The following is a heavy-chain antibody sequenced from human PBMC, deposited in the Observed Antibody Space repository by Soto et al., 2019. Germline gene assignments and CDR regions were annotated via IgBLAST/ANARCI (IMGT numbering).Heavy chain of an antibody. CDR1: GGTFSSYA. Sequence: QVQLVQSGAEVKKPGSSVKVSCKASGGTFSSYAVNWVRQAPGQGLEWMGGIIPIFGAPKYAQEFQGRVTITADESTNTADMELSSLRSEDTAVYYCPRGGYYYDRSGYYYFTTNDYWGQATLVTVSS. CDR3: PRGGYYYDRSGYYYFTTNDY. V-gene: IGHV1-69*12. CDR2: IIPIFGAP. J-gene: IGHJ4*02. D-gene: IGHD3-22*01.